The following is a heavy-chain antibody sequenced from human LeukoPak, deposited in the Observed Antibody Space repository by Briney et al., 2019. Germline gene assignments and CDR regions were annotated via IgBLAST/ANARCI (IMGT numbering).Heavy chain of an antibody. V-gene: IGHV3-53*01. D-gene: IGHD6-19*01. J-gene: IGHJ6*02. CDR3: AREVANGASYSSAWSV. Sequence: GGSLRLSCAASGFTVNSNYMNWVRQAPGKGLEWLSVIYTDDQTYYADAVKGRFIVSRDISKITLYLQVNNVTAEDTAIYYCAREVANGASYSSAWSVWGQGTTVSVSS. CDR1: GFTVNSNY. CDR2: IYTDDQT.